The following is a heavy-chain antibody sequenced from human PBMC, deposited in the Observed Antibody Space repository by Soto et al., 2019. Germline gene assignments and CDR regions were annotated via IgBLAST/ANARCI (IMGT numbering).Heavy chain of an antibody. CDR3: AKVPYYYGSGSYPNAFDI. CDR1: GFTFDDYA. D-gene: IGHD3-10*01. V-gene: IGHV3-23*01. Sequence: GGSLRLSCAASGFTFDDYAMHWVRQATGKGLLWFSAISGSGGSTYYAVSVKGRFTISRDYSKNTLYLQMNSLRAEDTAVYFCAKVPYYYGSGSYPNAFDIWGQGTMVTVSS. CDR2: ISGSGGST. J-gene: IGHJ3*02.